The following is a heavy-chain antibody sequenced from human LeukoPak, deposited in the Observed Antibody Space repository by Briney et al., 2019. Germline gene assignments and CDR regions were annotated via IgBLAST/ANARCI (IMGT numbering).Heavy chain of an antibody. CDR3: AKDSYGMDV. J-gene: IGHJ6*02. CDR1: GFTVNDFD. V-gene: IGHV3-30*18. CDR2: ISYDGNNE. Sequence: GRSLRLSCAASGFTVNDFDMHLVRQAPGEGLDWVAVISYDGNNEYYADSVKGRFTISRDNSKNTLYLQMNSLRVEDTAVYYCAKDSYGMDVWGQGTTVTVSS.